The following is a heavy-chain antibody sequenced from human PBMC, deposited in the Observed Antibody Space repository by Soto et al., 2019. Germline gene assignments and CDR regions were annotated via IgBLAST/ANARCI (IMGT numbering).Heavy chain of an antibody. CDR3: ARARSASGSLYFDY. CDR1: GGSISSSSYY. CDR2: INYSGST. D-gene: IGHD3-10*01. Sequence: QLQLQESGPGLVKPSETLSLTCTVSGGSISSSSYYWGWIRQPPGKGLEWIGSINYSGSTYYNPSLKSRVTISVDTSKNQFSLKLSSVTAADTAVYYCARARSASGSLYFDYWGQGTLVTVSS. J-gene: IGHJ4*02. V-gene: IGHV4-39*01.